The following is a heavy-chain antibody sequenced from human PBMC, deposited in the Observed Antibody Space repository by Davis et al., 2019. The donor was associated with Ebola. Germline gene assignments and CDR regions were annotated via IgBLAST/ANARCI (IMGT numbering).Heavy chain of an antibody. CDR1: GFTFSSYG. Sequence: GESLKISCAASGFTFSSYGMHWVRQAPGKGLEWVAVIWYDGSNKYYADSVKGRFTIPRDNSKNTLYLQMNSLRAEDTAVYYCARDPACTNGVCLYYYYYGMDVWGQGTTVTVSS. CDR2: IWYDGSNK. D-gene: IGHD2-8*01. CDR3: ARDPACTNGVCLYYYYYGMDV. V-gene: IGHV3-33*01. J-gene: IGHJ6*02.